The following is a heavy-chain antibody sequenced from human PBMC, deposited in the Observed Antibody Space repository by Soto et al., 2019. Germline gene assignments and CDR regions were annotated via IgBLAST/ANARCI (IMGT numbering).Heavy chain of an antibody. Sequence: EVQLLESGGGLVQPGGSLRLSCTASTFTFSRYAMSWVRQAPGKGREWVSAISGGGDATFYADSLRGRFTISRDNSKNTLYLQVNSLRVEATALYYCEKGVSGSSPYNWLGPWGQGTLVTVSS. CDR2: ISGGGDAT. D-gene: IGHD6-19*01. CDR1: TFTFSRYA. J-gene: IGHJ5*02. V-gene: IGHV3-23*01. CDR3: EKGVSGSSPYNWLGP.